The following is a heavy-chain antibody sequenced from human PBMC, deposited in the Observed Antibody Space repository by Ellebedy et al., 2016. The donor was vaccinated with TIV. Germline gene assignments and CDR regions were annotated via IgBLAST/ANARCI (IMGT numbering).Heavy chain of an antibody. CDR1: GYTFPSYG. D-gene: IGHD4-17*01. CDR2: LSAYNGNT. V-gene: IGHV1-18*04. Sequence: AASVKVSCKASGYTFPSYGISWVRQSPGQGLEWMGWLSAYNGNTKYAQKLQGRVTMTTDTSTSTAYMELRSLGSDDTAVYYCARASGRAVTAKNDYWGQGTLVTVSS. CDR3: ARASGRAVTAKNDY. J-gene: IGHJ4*02.